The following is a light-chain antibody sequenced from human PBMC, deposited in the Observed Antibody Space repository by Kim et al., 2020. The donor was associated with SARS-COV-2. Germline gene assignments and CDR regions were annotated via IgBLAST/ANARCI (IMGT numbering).Light chain of an antibody. Sequence: EIVLTQSPGTLSLSPGERATLSCRASQRVSNNYLAWCQQKPGQAPRLLINGASSRANGTPDRFSGSGSGTDFTLTINRLEPEDFADYYCQQYGNSPITFGRGTRLEIK. CDR1: QRVSNNY. V-gene: IGKV3-20*01. CDR2: GAS. J-gene: IGKJ5*01. CDR3: QQYGNSPIT.